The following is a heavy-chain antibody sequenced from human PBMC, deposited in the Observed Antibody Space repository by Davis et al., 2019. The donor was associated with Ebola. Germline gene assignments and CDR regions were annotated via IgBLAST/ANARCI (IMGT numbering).Heavy chain of an antibody. V-gene: IGHV1-46*01. CDR1: GYTFTSYY. J-gene: IGHJ6*02. D-gene: IGHD2-15*01. CDR3: ARDTGYCSGGSCYYYGMDV. CDR2: INPSGGST. Sequence: ASVKVSCKASGYTFTSYYMHWVRQAPGQGLEWMGIINPSGGSTSYAQKFQGRVTMTRDTSTSTVYMELSSLRSEDTAVYYCARDTGYCSGGSCYYYGMDVWGQGTTVTVSS.